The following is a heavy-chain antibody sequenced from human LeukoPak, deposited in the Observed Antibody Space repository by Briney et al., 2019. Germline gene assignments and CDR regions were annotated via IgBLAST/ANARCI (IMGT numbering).Heavy chain of an antibody. CDR1: GFTFRSYA. V-gene: IGHV3-30*04. D-gene: IGHD6-19*01. Sequence: GRSLRLSCAASGFTFRSYAMHWVRQAPGKGLEWVAVISYDGSNKYYADSVKGRFTISRDNSKNTLYLQMNSLRAEDTAVYYCARERYSSGFDYWGQGTLVTVSS. CDR2: ISYDGSNK. J-gene: IGHJ4*02. CDR3: ARERYSSGFDY.